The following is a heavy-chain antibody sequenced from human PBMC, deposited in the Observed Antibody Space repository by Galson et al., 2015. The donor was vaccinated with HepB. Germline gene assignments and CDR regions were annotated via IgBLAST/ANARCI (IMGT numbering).Heavy chain of an antibody. J-gene: IGHJ4*02. D-gene: IGHD5-18*01. V-gene: IGHV3-23*01. CDR3: AKGRYTYGSADVDY. CDR2: ISGSGGST. CDR1: GFTFSNYA. Sequence: SLRLSCAASGFTFSNYAMSWVRQAPGKGLEWVSPISGSGGSTYYADSVKGRFTISRDNSKNTLYLQMNSLRAEDTAVYYCAKGRYTYGSADVDYWGQGTLVTVSS.